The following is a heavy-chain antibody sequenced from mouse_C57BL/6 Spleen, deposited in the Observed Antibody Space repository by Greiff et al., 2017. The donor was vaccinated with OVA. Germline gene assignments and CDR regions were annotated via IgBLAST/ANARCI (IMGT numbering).Heavy chain of an antibody. CDR2: IDPSDSYT. CDR3: ARDYYGSSRFDY. V-gene: IGHV1-59*01. Sequence: QVQLQQPGAELVRPGTSVKLSCKASGYTFTSYWMHWVKQRPGQGLEWIGVIDPSDSYTNYNQKFKGKATLTVDTSSSTAYMQLSSLTSEDSAVYYCARDYYGSSRFDYWGQGTTLTVSS. D-gene: IGHD1-1*01. CDR1: GYTFTSYW. J-gene: IGHJ2*01.